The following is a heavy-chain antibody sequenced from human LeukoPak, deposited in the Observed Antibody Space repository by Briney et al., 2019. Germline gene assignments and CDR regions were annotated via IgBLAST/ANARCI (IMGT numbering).Heavy chain of an antibody. D-gene: IGHD3-3*01. Sequence: SETLSLTCAVYGGSFSGYYWSWLRQPPGKGLEWMGEINHSGSTNYNPSLKSRVTISVDTSKNQFSLKLSSVTAADTAVYYCARGQVDFWSGYHDYWGQGTLVTVSS. CDR2: INHSGST. CDR3: ARGQVDFWSGYHDY. J-gene: IGHJ4*02. V-gene: IGHV4-34*01. CDR1: GGSFSGYY.